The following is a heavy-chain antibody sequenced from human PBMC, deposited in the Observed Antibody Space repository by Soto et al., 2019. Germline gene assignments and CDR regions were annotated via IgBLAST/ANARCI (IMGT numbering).Heavy chain of an antibody. CDR2: VYYSGST. J-gene: IGHJ6*02. V-gene: IGHV4-61*01. D-gene: IGHD1-26*01. CDR3: VPLSGSLYHYYGLDV. CDR1: GASVSSSNHY. Sequence: SETLSLTCTVSGASVSSSNHYWSWVRQPPGKGLEWIGYVYYSGSTNSNPSLKSRVTLSLDTSRSQFSLKLNSVTAADTAVYYCVPLSGSLYHYYGLDVWGQGTTVTVSS.